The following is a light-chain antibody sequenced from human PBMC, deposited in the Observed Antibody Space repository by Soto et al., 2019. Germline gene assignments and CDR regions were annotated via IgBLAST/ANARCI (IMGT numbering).Light chain of an antibody. CDR3: CSYAGSSTV. J-gene: IGLJ1*01. Sequence: QSALTQPASVSGSPGQSITISCTGTSSDVGSYNLVSWYQQHPGKAPKLMIYEGSKRPSGVSNRFSGSKSGSTASLTISGLQAEDEADYYCCSYAGSSTVFGTGTKLTVL. V-gene: IGLV2-23*03. CDR2: EGS. CDR1: SSDVGSYNL.